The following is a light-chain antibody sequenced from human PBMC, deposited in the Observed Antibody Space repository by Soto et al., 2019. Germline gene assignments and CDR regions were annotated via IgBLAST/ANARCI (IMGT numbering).Light chain of an antibody. Sequence: QSVLTQPPSVSGAPGQRVTISCTGSSSYIGAGYDVHWYQQLPGTAPKLPIYATTNRPSGVPDRFSGSKSGSSASLAITGLQAEDEADYYCQSYDDSLGGHVIFGGGTKLTVL. J-gene: IGLJ2*01. V-gene: IGLV1-40*01. CDR3: QSYDDSLGGHVI. CDR1: SSYIGAGYD. CDR2: ATT.